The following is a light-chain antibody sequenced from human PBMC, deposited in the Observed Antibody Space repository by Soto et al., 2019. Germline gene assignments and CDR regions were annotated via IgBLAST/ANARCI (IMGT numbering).Light chain of an antibody. V-gene: IGKV3-11*01. CDR3: QQRSNWPWT. CDR1: QSVSSY. CDR2: DAS. Sequence: EIVLTQSPATLSLSPWERSTLPFRASQSVSSYLAWYQQKPGQAPRLLIYDASNRATGIPARFSGSGSGTDFTLTISSLEPEDFAVYYCQQRSNWPWTFGQGTKVDIK. J-gene: IGKJ1*01.